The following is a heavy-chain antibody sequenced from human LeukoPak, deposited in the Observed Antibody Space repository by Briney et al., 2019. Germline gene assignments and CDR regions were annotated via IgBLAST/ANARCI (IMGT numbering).Heavy chain of an antibody. CDR1: GFTFSSYG. Sequence: PGGSLRLSCAAFGFTFSSYGMHWVRQAPGKGLEWVAFIRYDGSNKYYADSVKGRFTISRDNSKNTLYLQMSSLRAEDTAVYYCAKKGGSYLPNWFDPWGQGTLVTVSS. J-gene: IGHJ5*02. CDR2: IRYDGSNK. D-gene: IGHD1-26*01. CDR3: AKKGGSYLPNWFDP. V-gene: IGHV3-30*02.